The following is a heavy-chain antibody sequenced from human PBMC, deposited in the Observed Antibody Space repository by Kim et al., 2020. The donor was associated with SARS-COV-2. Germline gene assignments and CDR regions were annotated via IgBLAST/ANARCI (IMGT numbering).Heavy chain of an antibody. CDR2: ISWNSGGI. V-gene: IGHV3-9*01. CDR3: VKGYSLFDY. CDR1: GFTFGDYV. D-gene: IGHD5-12*01. J-gene: IGHJ4*02. Sequence: GGSLRLSCAASGFTFGDYVMHWVRQGPGKGLEWVSSISWNSGGIGYVDSVKGRFTVSRDNARNSLYLQMNSLRAEDTALYYCVKGYSLFDYWGQGTLVTVSS.